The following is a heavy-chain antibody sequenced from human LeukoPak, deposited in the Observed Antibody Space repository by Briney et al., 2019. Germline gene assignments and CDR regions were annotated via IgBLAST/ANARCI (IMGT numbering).Heavy chain of an antibody. CDR2: IYYSGST. CDR3: ARVVGSDFWSGYYNSKYYFDY. J-gene: IGHJ4*02. CDR1: GGSIGSSSYY. V-gene: IGHV4-39*07. D-gene: IGHD3-3*01. Sequence: SETLSLTCTVSGGSIGSSSYYWGWIRQPPGKGLEWIGSIYYSGSTYYNPSLKSRVTISVDTSKNQFSLKLSSVTAADTAVYYCARVVGSDFWSGYYNSKYYFDYWGQRTLVTVSS.